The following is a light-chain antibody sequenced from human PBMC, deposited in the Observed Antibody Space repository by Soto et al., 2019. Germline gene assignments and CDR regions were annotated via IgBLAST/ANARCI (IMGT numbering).Light chain of an antibody. CDR3: QHYGNSPWT. CDR1: QSVTSIY. Sequence: EIVLTQSPGTLSFSPGERATLSCRASQSVTSIYFAWYQQKPGQAPRLLIYGGSSRATGIPDRFSGSGSGTDFSLTISRLEPEDFAVYYCQHYGNSPWTFGQGTKVDIK. V-gene: IGKV3-20*01. CDR2: GGS. J-gene: IGKJ1*01.